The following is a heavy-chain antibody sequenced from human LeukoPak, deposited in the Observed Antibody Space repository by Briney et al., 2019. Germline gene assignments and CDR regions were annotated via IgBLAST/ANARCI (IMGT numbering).Heavy chain of an antibody. CDR2: IRYDGSNK. CDR1: GFTFSNSW. Sequence: QAGGSLRLSCAASGFTFSNSWMHWVRQAPGKGLVWVAFIRYDGSNKYYADSVKGRFTISRDNSKNTLYLQMNSLRAEDTAVYYCAKLLYYYDSSQPYWGQGTLVTVSS. J-gene: IGHJ4*02. CDR3: AKLLYYYDSSQPY. D-gene: IGHD3-22*01. V-gene: IGHV3-30*02.